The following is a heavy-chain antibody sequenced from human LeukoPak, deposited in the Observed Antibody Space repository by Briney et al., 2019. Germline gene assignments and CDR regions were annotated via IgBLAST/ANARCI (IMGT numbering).Heavy chain of an antibody. J-gene: IGHJ4*02. Sequence: SSGTLSLTCAVSGGSISSNNWWSWVRQPPGRGLEWIADIYHTGSTNYSPSLKSRVTISVDKSKNQFFLKLNSVTAADTAVYYCGRLMAGLDWGQGTLVTVS. D-gene: IGHD6-19*01. CDR1: GGSISSNNW. V-gene: IGHV4-4*02. CDR2: IYHTGST. CDR3: GRLMAGLD.